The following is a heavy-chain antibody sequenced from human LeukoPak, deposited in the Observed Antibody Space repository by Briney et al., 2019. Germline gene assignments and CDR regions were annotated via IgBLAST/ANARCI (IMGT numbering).Heavy chain of an antibody. CDR2: ISSSSSYI. D-gene: IGHD5-18*01. Sequence: GGSLRLSCAASGFTFAGYAMSWVRQAPGKGLEWVSSISSSSSYIYYADSVKGRFTISRDNAKNSLYLQMNSLRAEDTAVYYCARDSPQKNSYGYVSAFDIWGQGTTVTVSS. V-gene: IGHV3-21*01. CDR1: GFTFAGYA. J-gene: IGHJ3*02. CDR3: ARDSPQKNSYGYVSAFDI.